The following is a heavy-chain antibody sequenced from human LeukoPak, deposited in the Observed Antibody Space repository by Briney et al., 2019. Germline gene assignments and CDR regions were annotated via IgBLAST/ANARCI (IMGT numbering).Heavy chain of an antibody. Sequence: SVKVSCKASGGTFSSYTISWVRQAPGQGLEWMGRIIPILGIANYAQKFQGRVTITADKSTSTACMELSSLRSEDTAVYYCAREGSGGRYYYYMDVWGKGTTVTVSS. CDR1: GGTFSSYT. CDR2: IIPILGIA. CDR3: AREGSGGRYYYYMDV. V-gene: IGHV1-69*04. D-gene: IGHD3-16*01. J-gene: IGHJ6*03.